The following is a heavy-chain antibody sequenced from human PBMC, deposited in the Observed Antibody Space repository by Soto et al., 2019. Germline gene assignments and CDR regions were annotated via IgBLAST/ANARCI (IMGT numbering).Heavy chain of an antibody. Sequence: GASVKVSCKASGYTFTSYYMHWVRQAPGQGLEWMGIINPTSGSTTSAQKFQGRVTMTRDTSTSTVYMELSSLRSEDTAVFYCAAATAVAGNLDYWGQGTLVTVSS. CDR2: INPTSGST. CDR3: AAATAVAGNLDY. J-gene: IGHJ4*02. D-gene: IGHD6-19*01. V-gene: IGHV1-46*01. CDR1: GYTFTSYY.